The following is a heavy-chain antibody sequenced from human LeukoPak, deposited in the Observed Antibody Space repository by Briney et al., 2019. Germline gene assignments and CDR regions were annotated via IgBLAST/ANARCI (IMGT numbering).Heavy chain of an antibody. V-gene: IGHV3-23*01. CDR1: GFTFSNYA. J-gene: IGHJ4*02. CDR2: ITGSGGNT. CDR3: AKWGDYDVLTGYYVSDY. Sequence: GASLRLSCAASGFTFSNYAMSWVRQAPGKGLEWVSAITGSGGNTYYADSVKGRFTISRGNSKNTVFLQRNSLRAEDTAVYYCAKWGDYDVLTGYYVSDYWGQGTLVTVSS. D-gene: IGHD3-9*01.